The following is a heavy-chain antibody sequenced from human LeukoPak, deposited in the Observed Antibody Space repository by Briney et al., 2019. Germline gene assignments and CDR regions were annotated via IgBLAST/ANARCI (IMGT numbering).Heavy chain of an antibody. V-gene: IGHV3-23*01. CDR3: TGSLLRYFDWHLPGRDY. J-gene: IGHJ4*02. D-gene: IGHD3-9*01. CDR2: ISGSGGST. Sequence: GGSLRLSCAASGFTFSIYAMSWVRQAPGKGLEWVSAISGSGGSTYYADSVKGRFTISRDNSKNTLYLQMNSLRAEDTAVYYCTGSLLRYFDWHLPGRDYWGQGTLVTVSS. CDR1: GFTFSIYA.